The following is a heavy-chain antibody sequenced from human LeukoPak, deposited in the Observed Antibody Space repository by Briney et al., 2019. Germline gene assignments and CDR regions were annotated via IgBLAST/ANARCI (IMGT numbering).Heavy chain of an antibody. CDR1: GGSISSYY. J-gene: IGHJ4*02. Sequence: SETLSLTCTVSGGSISSYYWSWVRQPAGKGLEWIGRISTSGSTNYNPSLQSRVPMSLGTSKNQFSLKLSSVTAADTAGYYCARGGGPDSSGYYPKLDYWGQGTLVTVSS. V-gene: IGHV4-4*07. CDR3: ARGGGPDSSGYYPKLDY. D-gene: IGHD3-22*01. CDR2: ISTSGST.